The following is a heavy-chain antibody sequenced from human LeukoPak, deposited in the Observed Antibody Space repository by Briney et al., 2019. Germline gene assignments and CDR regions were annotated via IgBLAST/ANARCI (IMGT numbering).Heavy chain of an antibody. CDR2: INHSGRT. CDR3: ARGPPTNYDILTGYYNFDN. CDR1: GGSLSDYY. D-gene: IGHD3-9*01. V-gene: IGHV4-34*01. Sequence: SETLSLTCVVYGGSLSDYYWTWVRQPPEKGLEWIGEINHSGRTKYNPSLMSRVTISVDTSKNQFSLKLSSVTAADTAVYYCARGPPTNYDILTGYYNFDNWGQGTLVTVSS. J-gene: IGHJ4*02.